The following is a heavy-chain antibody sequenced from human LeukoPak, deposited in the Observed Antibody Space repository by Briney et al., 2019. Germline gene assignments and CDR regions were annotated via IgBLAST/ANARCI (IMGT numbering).Heavy chain of an antibody. Sequence: GASVKVSCKASGYTFTNYAISWVRQAPGQGLEWMGWISAYSTSTNYAQNLQGRVTMTTDTSTSTAYMELRSLRSDDTAVYYCARVVVGESVVPIAGYFDYWGQGTLVIVSS. V-gene: IGHV1-18*01. D-gene: IGHD2-2*01. CDR2: ISAYSTST. J-gene: IGHJ4*02. CDR1: GYTFTNYA. CDR3: ARVVVGESVVPIAGYFDY.